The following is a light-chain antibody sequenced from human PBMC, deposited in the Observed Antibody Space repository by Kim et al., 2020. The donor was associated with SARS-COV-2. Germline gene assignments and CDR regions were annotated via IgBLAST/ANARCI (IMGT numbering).Light chain of an antibody. Sequence: QSALTQPPSASGSPGQSVTISCTGTNSDIGGYNYVSWYQQHPGKAPKLMIYEVNKRPSGVPDRFSGSKSGNTASLTVSGLQAEDEADYYCSSYAGRNNLVFGGGTQLTVL. CDR2: EVN. V-gene: IGLV2-8*01. CDR1: NSDIGGYNY. CDR3: SSYAGRNNLV. J-gene: IGLJ2*01.